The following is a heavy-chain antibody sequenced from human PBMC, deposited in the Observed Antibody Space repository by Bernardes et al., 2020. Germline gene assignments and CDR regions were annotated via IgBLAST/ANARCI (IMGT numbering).Heavy chain of an antibody. V-gene: IGHV4-4*09. CDR3: AGRGDYGEVY. CDR1: GDSISSYY. Sequence: SETLSLTCTVSGDSISSYYWSWIRQPPGKGLEWIGYIYSSGSTNYNPSLESRLTISVDTSKNQFSLKLRSVTTADTAVYYCAGRGDYGEVYWGQGTLVTVSS. J-gene: IGHJ4*02. CDR2: IYSSGST. D-gene: IGHD4-17*01.